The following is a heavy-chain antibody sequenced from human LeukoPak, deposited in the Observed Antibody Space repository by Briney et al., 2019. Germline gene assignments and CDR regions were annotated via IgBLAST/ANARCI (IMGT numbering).Heavy chain of an antibody. CDR3: YCSTSRGGDAFDI. CDR1: GGSISSGGYY. D-gene: IGHD2-2*01. CDR2: IYYSGGT. J-gene: IGHJ3*02. Sequence: SETLSLTCTVSGGSISSGGYYWSWIRQHPGKGLEWIGYIYYSGGTYYNPSLTSRVTISVDTSKNQFSLKLSSVTAADTAVYYCYCSTSRGGDAFDIWGQGTMVTVSS. V-gene: IGHV4-31*03.